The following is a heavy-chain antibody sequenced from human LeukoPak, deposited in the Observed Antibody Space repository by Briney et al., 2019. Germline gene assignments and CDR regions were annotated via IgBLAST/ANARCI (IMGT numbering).Heavy chain of an antibody. CDR3: AGLGYCSSTSCAEWLSY. CDR2: INHSGST. J-gene: IGHJ4*02. D-gene: IGHD2-2*01. CDR1: GGSFSGYY. Sequence: TSETLSLTCAVYGGSFSGYYWSWIRQPPGKGLEWIGEINHSGSTNYSPSLKSRVTISVDTSKNQFSLKLSSVTAADTAVYYCAGLGYCSSTSCAEWLSYWGQGTLVTVSS. V-gene: IGHV4-34*01.